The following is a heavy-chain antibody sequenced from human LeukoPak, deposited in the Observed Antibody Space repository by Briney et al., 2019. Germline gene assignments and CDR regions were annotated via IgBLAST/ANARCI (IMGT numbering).Heavy chain of an antibody. CDR2: IQYEGSNK. CDR1: GFTFSSYG. V-gene: IGHV3-30*02. CDR3: AKELGWLVGPFDI. Sequence: GGSLRLSCAASGFTFSSYGIHWVRQAPGKGLDWVAFIQYEGSNKHYADSVKGRFTISRDNSKNTLYLQMNSLRAEDTAVYYCAKELGWLVGPFDIWGQGIMVTVSS. J-gene: IGHJ3*02. D-gene: IGHD6-19*01.